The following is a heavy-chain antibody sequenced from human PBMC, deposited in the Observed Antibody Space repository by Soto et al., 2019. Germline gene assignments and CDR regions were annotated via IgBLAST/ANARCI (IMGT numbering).Heavy chain of an antibody. CDR3: AKDKGDTAIGRFDY. CDR1: GFTFRTYA. CDR2: ITGSGGST. V-gene: IGHV3-23*01. Sequence: EVQLLESGGGLVQPGGSLRLSCAASGFTFRTYAMNWVRQAPGKGLEWVSTITGSGGSTYYADSVKGRFTISRDNSKNTRHLQMHSLRVEDTAVYYWAKDKGDTAIGRFDYWGQGTLVTVSS. D-gene: IGHD2-21*02. J-gene: IGHJ4*02.